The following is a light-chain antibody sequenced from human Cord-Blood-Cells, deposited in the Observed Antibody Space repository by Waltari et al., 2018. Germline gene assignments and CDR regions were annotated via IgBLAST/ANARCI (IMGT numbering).Light chain of an antibody. CDR3: QQSYSTPWT. V-gene: IGKV1-39*01. J-gene: IGKJ1*01. CDR2: AAS. CDR1: QSISSY. Sequence: DIQMTQSPSSLSASVGDRVTITCRASQSISSYLNWYQQKPGKAPKPLIYAASSLQSGVPSRFSGSGSGTDFTLTISSLQPEDFATYYCQQSYSTPWTFGQVTKVEIK.